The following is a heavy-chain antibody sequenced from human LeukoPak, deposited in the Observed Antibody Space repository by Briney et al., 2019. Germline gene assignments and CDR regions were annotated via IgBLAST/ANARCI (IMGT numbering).Heavy chain of an antibody. J-gene: IGHJ4*02. D-gene: IGHD3-22*01. CDR2: LNPSGGSS. CDR1: GYTVTSYY. CDR3: ARSTYYYDSSGYYNNYFDY. Sequence: ASVKVSCKASGYTVTSYYMHWVRQAPGQGLEWMAILNPSGGSSNYAQKFQGRVTITRDTSASTAYMELSSLRSEDTAVYYCARSTYYYDSSGYYNNYFDYWGQGTLVTVSS. V-gene: IGHV1-46*01.